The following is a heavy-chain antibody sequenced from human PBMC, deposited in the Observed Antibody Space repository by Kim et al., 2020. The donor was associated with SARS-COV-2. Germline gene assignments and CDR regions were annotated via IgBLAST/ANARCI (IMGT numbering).Heavy chain of an antibody. Sequence: GGSLRLSCAASGFTFSSYAMSWVRQAPGKGLEWVSAISGSGGSTYYADSVKGRFTISRDNSKNTLYLQMNSLRAEDTAVYYCANGIAVAGTLIQMGWYFDLWGRGTLVTVSS. CDR1: GFTFSSYA. D-gene: IGHD6-19*01. CDR3: ANGIAVAGTLIQMGWYFDL. CDR2: ISGSGGST. J-gene: IGHJ2*01. V-gene: IGHV3-23*01.